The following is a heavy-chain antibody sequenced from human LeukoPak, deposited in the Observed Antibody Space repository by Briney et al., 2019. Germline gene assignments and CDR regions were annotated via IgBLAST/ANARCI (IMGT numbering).Heavy chain of an antibody. CDR1: GYTFTDSY. Sequence: ASVKVSCKASGYTFTDSYIHWVRQAPGQGLEWIGWINPNGGETIYAQTLQGSVTMTRDKSNNTAYMEMNRLRSDDTAVYFCARTRGHHATMAYFDYWGQGTLVTVSS. CDR3: ARTRGHHATMAYFDY. D-gene: IGHD3-10*01. CDR2: INPNGGET. J-gene: IGHJ4*02. V-gene: IGHV1-2*02.